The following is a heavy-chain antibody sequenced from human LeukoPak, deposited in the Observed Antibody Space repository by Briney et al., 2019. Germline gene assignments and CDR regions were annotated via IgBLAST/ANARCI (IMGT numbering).Heavy chain of an antibody. D-gene: IGHD4-11*01. Sequence: PGGSLRLSCAVSGFPLSSYSINWVRQAPGKGLEWVSYISSSITIYYADSVKGRFTISRDNAKNSLYLQMDSLRAEDTAVYYCARDGTTVASLTYSYYYMDVWGKGTTVTVSS. V-gene: IGHV3-48*04. J-gene: IGHJ6*03. CDR2: ISSSITI. CDR1: GFPLSSYS. CDR3: ARDGTTVASLTYSYYYMDV.